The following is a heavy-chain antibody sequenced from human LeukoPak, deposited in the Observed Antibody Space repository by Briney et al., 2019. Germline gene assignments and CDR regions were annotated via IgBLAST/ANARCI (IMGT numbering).Heavy chain of an antibody. CDR1: GGSISRTNW. J-gene: IGHJ4*02. V-gene: IGHV4-4*02. CDR3: SRESGAFSPFGY. D-gene: IGHD1-26*01. Sequence: SSETLSLTCDVSGGSISRTNWWSWVRQSPGQGLEWIGEISLSGRTNYNPSLQSRVTMSLGESKNQLSLDLASVTAADTAVYYCSRESGAFSPFGYWGQGTLVTVHS. CDR2: ISLSGRT.